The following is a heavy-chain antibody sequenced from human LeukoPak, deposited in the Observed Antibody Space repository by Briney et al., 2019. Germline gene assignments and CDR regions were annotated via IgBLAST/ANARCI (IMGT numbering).Heavy chain of an antibody. D-gene: IGHD5-12*01. CDR3: AKDSSWLGRHFDY. Sequence: ASVKVSCKASGYTLTELSMHWVRQAPGKGLEWMGGFDPEDGETIYAQKFQGRVTMTEDTSTDTAYMELSSLRSEDTAVYYCAKDSSWLGRHFDYWGEGTLVTVSS. CDR2: FDPEDGET. CDR1: GYTLTELS. V-gene: IGHV1-24*01. J-gene: IGHJ4*02.